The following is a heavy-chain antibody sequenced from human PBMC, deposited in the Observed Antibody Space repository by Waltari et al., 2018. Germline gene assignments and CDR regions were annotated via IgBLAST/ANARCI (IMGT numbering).Heavy chain of an antibody. CDR2: IYHSGST. J-gene: IGHJ5*02. V-gene: IGHV4-38-2*02. CDR1: GYSISSGYY. Sequence: QVQLQESGPGLVKPSETLSLTCAVSGYSISSGYYWGWIRPPPGKGLEWIGSIYHSGSTYYNPSLKSRVTISVDTSKNQFSLKLSSVTAADTAVYYCARDTRSCSGGSCYHRFEPWGQGTLVTVSS. CDR3: ARDTRSCSGGSCYHRFEP. D-gene: IGHD2-15*01.